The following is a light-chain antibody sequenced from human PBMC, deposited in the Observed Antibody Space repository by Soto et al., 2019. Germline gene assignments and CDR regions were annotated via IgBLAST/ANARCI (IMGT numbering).Light chain of an antibody. CDR3: QQYGSSPWT. V-gene: IGKV3-20*01. Sequence: EIVLTQSPGTLSLSPGERATLSCRASQSVSSSYLAWYQQKPGQAPRLLLYGASSRATGIPDRFSGSGSGPDFPLTISRLEPEDFAVYYCQQYGSSPWTFGQGTKVETK. J-gene: IGKJ1*01. CDR2: GAS. CDR1: QSVSSSY.